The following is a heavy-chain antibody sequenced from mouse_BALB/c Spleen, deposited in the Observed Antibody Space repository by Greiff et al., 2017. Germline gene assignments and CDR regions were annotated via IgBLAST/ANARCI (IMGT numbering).Heavy chain of an antibody. CDR2: IWSGGST. V-gene: IGHV2-2*02. CDR1: GFSLTSYG. Sequence: QVQLKESGPGLVQPSQSLSITCTVSGFSLTSYGVHWVRQSPGQGLEWLGVIWSGGSTDYNAAFISRLSISKDNSKSQVFFKMNSLQANDTAIYYWARVTPYSTYAMDDWGQGTSVTVSS. CDR3: ARVTPYSTYAMDD. J-gene: IGHJ4*01. D-gene: IGHD2-10*01.